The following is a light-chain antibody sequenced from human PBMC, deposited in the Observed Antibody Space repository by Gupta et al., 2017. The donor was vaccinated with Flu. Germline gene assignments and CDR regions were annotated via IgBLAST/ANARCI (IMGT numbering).Light chain of an antibody. V-gene: IGKV2-28*01. CDR2: LGS. CDR3: MQGLQTLPYT. CDR1: QSLLHRNGFNY. J-gene: IGKJ2*01. Sequence: IVMTQSPLSLSVTPGEPASISCRSSQSLLHRNGFNYLDWYLQRPGQSPQLLISLGSNRASGVPDRFSGRGSGTDFTLTISRVVAEDVGIYYCMQGLQTLPYTFGQGTKLQIK.